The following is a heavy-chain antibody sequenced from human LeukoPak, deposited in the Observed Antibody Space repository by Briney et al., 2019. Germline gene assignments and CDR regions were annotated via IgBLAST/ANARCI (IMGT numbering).Heavy chain of an antibody. CDR2: ISSSSSSYI. J-gene: IGHJ4*02. CDR3: GRYIRTYSSGWYVPRCWYSFDY. CDR1: GFTFSSYA. D-gene: IGHD6-19*01. Sequence: GGSLRLSCAASGFTFSSYAMNWVRQAPGKGLEWVSSISSSSSSYIYYADSVKGRFTISRDNAKNSLYLQMNSLRAEATVVYYCGRYIRTYSSGWYVPRCWYSFDYWGQGTLVTVSS. V-gene: IGHV3-21*01.